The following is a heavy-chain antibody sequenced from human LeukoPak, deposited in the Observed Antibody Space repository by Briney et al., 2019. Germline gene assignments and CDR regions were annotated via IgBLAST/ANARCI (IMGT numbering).Heavy chain of an antibody. CDR2: ISSSSSYI. Sequence: GGSLRLSCAASGFTFSSYSMNWVRQAPGKELEWVSSISSSSSYIYYADSVKGRFTISRDNAKNSLYLQMNSLRAEDTAVYYCARGRYNWNYAVDYWGQGTLVTVSS. J-gene: IGHJ4*02. D-gene: IGHD1-7*01. CDR3: ARGRYNWNYAVDY. V-gene: IGHV3-21*01. CDR1: GFTFSSYS.